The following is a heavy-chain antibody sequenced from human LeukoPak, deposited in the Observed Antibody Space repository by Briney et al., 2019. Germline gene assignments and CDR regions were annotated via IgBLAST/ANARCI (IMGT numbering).Heavy chain of an antibody. Sequence: PSETLSLTCTVSGGSISSGSYYWSWIRQPAGKGLEWIGRIYSSRSTNYSPSLQSRVTISLDTSKNQFSLKLSSVTAADTAVYYCARGTLAVADTLFGYWGPVALVTFSS. J-gene: IGHJ4*03. V-gene: IGHV4-61*02. CDR1: GGSISSGSYY. D-gene: IGHD6-19*01. CDR3: ARGTLAVADTLFGY. CDR2: IYSSRST.